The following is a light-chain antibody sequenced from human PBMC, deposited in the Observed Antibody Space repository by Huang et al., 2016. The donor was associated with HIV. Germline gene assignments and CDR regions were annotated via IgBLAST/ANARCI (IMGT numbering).Light chain of an antibody. V-gene: IGKV4-1*01. CDR3: QQYHSVPYT. J-gene: IGKJ2*01. CDR2: WAA. Sequence: DIVMTQSPDSLPVSLGERATINCKSSQSVLYSSNNKNDLAWYQHKPGQPPKLLIYWAATRQSGVPARFSGSGSGTDFTLTISSLQAEDVAVYYCQQYHSVPYTFGQGTKLEIK. CDR1: QSVLYSSNNKND.